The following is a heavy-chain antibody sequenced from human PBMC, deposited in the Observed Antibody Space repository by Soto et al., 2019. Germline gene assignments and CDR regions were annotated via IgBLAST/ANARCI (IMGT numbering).Heavy chain of an antibody. CDR2: VYSSGTT. Sequence: SGTLSLTCSVSGGSINSYWWSWIRQPAGKGLEWIGRVYSSGTTDYNPSLNSRATLSVETSKNQFSLKLSSVTAADTAVYYCARDIGSYAYGEGYWGQGIQVT. CDR3: ARDIGSYAYGEGY. V-gene: IGHV4-4*07. J-gene: IGHJ4*02. CDR1: GGSINSYW. D-gene: IGHD3-10*01.